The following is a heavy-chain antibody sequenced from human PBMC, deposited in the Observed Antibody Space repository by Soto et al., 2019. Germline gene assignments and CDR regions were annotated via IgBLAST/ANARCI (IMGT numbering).Heavy chain of an antibody. Sequence: QITLKESGPTPVKPTQTLTLTCTFSGFSLSTSGVGVGWIRQPPEKALEWLALIYWDDNKRYSPSLKSRLTITKDTSKSQVVLTMTNMDPVDTGTYYCAHTNYDILTGYYPRIYFHHWGQGTLVTVSS. CDR3: AHTNYDILTGYYPRIYFHH. CDR1: GFSLSTSGVG. D-gene: IGHD3-9*01. V-gene: IGHV2-5*02. CDR2: IYWDDNK. J-gene: IGHJ1*01.